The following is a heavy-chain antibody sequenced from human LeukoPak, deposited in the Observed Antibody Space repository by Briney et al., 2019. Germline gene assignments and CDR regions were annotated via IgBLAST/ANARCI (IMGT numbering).Heavy chain of an antibody. CDR1: GFTFSSYS. CDR2: ISSSSSYI. CDR3: ARVGHIVVVPAASTAAYYGMDV. J-gene: IGHJ6*02. D-gene: IGHD2-2*01. V-gene: IGHV3-21*01. Sequence: PGGSLRLSCAASGFTFSSYSMNWVRQAPGKGLEWVSSISSSSSYIYYADSVKGRFTISRDNAKNSLYLQMNSLRAEDTAVYYCARVGHIVVVPAASTAAYYGMDVWGQGTTVTVFS.